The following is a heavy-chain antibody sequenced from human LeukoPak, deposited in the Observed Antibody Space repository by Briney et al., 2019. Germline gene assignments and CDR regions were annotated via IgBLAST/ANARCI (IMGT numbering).Heavy chain of an antibody. J-gene: IGHJ4*02. Sequence: GGSLRLSCVGSGFSFTTYWINWVRQAPGEGLKWVAHMKPDGTEKYYLDSVKGRFTISRDNAKHSLYLHMDSLRPEDTAVYYCVRDAGYGYWVVDYWGQGTLVTVSS. D-gene: IGHD5-18*01. CDR3: VRDAGYGYWVVDY. V-gene: IGHV3-7*01. CDR1: GFSFTTYW. CDR2: MKPDGTEK.